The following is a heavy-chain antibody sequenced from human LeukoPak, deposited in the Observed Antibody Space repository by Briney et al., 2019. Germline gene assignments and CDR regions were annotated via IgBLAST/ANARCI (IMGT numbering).Heavy chain of an antibody. CDR3: ARSSAAGFFDY. D-gene: IGHD6-13*01. CDR1: GLSFSSYI. J-gene: IGHJ4*02. V-gene: IGHV3-33*08. CDR2: IWYDGSNK. Sequence: GGSLRLSCAAASGLSFSSYIMNWVRQAPGKGLEWVAVIWYDGSNKYYADSVKGRFTISRDNSKNTLYLQMNSLRAEDTAVYYCARSSAAGFFDYWGQGTLVTVSS.